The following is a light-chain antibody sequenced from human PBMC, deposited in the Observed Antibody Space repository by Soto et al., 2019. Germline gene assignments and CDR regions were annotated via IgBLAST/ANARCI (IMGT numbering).Light chain of an antibody. Sequence: QSALTQPASVSGSPGQSITISCTGTSSDVGGYNYVSWYQQHPGKAPKLMIYEVSNRPSGVSNRFSGSKSGNTDSLTISGLQDEDEADYYCSSYTSSSTPYVFGTGIKVTVL. V-gene: IGLV2-14*01. CDR2: EVS. CDR3: SSYTSSSTPYV. J-gene: IGLJ1*01. CDR1: SSDVGGYNY.